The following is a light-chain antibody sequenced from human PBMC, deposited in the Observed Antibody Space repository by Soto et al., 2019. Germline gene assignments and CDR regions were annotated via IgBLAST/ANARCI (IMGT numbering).Light chain of an antibody. CDR1: QSVGSS. Sequence: EIVMTQSPATLSVSPGERATLSFRASQSVGSSFAWYQQRPGQAPRLLIYDASIRATGIPARFSGSGSGTDFTLTISSLEPEDFAIYFCQQRGNWWTFGQGTKVDIK. CDR3: QQRGNWWT. CDR2: DAS. V-gene: IGKV3-11*01. J-gene: IGKJ1*01.